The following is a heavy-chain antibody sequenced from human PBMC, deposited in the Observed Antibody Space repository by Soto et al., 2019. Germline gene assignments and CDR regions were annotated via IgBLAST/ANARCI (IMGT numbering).Heavy chain of an antibody. J-gene: IGHJ4*02. CDR3: AHRRMSYGEYQFGN. CDR1: GFSLSTSGVG. D-gene: IGHD4-17*01. V-gene: IGHV2-5*02. Sequence: QITLKESGPTLVKPTQTLTLTCTSSGFSLSTSGVGVGWIRQPPGTSLEWLALIYWDDAKRYSPYLKSRLTNTKHTAKNQVALTMTSMDPVDTATYYCAHRRMSYGEYQFGNWGQGTLVTVSS. CDR2: IYWDDAK.